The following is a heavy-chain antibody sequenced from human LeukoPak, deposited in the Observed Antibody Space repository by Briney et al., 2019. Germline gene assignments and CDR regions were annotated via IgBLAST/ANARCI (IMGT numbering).Heavy chain of an antibody. CDR3: ARDPSNLRRPGYYYYYMDV. D-gene: IGHD2-8*01. CDR2: IYYSGST. V-gene: IGHV4-30-4*08. Sequence: PSETLSLTCTVSGGSIGSGDYYWSWIRQPPGKGLEWIGYIYYSGSTYYNPSLKSRVTISVDTSKNQFSLKLSSVTAADTAVYYCARDPSNLRRPGYYYYYMDVWGKGTTVTVSS. J-gene: IGHJ6*03. CDR1: GGSIGSGDYY.